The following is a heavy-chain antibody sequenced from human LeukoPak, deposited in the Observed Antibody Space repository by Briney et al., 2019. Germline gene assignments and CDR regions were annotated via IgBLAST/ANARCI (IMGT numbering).Heavy chain of an antibody. CDR3: ARGVVPAAMKIAFDI. CDR2: INPNSGGT. J-gene: IGHJ3*02. Sequence: GASVKVSCKASGCTFTGYYMHWVRQAPGQGLEWMGWINPNSGGTNYAQKFQGRVTMTRDTSISTAYMELSRLRSDDTAVYYCARGVVPAAMKIAFDIWGQGTMVTVSS. V-gene: IGHV1-2*02. D-gene: IGHD2-2*01. CDR1: GCTFTGYY.